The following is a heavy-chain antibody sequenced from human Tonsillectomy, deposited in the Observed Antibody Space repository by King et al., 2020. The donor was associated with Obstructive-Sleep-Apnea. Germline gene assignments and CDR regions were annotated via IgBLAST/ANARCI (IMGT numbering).Heavy chain of an antibody. CDR1: GGSISSGGYS. CDR3: ARGLREIIPFDS. Sequence: QLQESGPGLVKPSQTLSLNCAVSGGSISSGGYSWSWVRQPPGKGLEWIGYIYYSGSTYYNPSLKSRVTISIDTSQNHFSLRLFSVTAADTAVFYCARGLREIIPFDSWGQGIQITVSS. CDR2: IYYSGST. D-gene: IGHD3-10*01. V-gene: IGHV4-30-4*07. J-gene: IGHJ4*02.